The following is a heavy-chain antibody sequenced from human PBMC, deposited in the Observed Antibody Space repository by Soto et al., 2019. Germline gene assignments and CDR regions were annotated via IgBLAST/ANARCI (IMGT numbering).Heavy chain of an antibody. V-gene: IGHV1-18*01. CDR1: GYTFTTYG. D-gene: IGHD1-26*01. Sequence: ASVKVSCKASGYTFTTYGISWVRQAPGQGLEWMGWISPYNGNTNYAQKFQGRVTMTTDTSTSTAYMDLRSPRSDDTAVYYCARGAPSWAYGMDVWGQGTTVTVSS. CDR2: ISPYNGNT. CDR3: ARGAPSWAYGMDV. J-gene: IGHJ6*02.